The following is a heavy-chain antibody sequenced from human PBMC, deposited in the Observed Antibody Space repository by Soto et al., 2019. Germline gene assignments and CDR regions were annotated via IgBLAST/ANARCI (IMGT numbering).Heavy chain of an antibody. V-gene: IGHV3-7*01. CDR2: IKQDGSVK. CDR3: ARDRAFGGYCSGGSCPRFDY. J-gene: IGHJ4*02. Sequence: GGSLRLSCAASGFTFSSYWMSWVRQAPGKGLEWVANIKQDGSVKYYVDSVKGRFTISRDNAKNSLYLQMNSLRAEDTAVYYCARDRAFGGYCSGGSCPRFDYWGQGTLVTVSS. D-gene: IGHD2-15*01. CDR1: GFTFSSYW.